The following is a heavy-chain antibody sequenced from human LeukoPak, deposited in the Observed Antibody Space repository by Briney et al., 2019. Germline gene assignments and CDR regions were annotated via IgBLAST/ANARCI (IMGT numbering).Heavy chain of an antibody. CDR3: ARDSPTGWFDP. J-gene: IGHJ5*02. CDR1: GYSFTSYW. D-gene: IGHD3-10*01. V-gene: IGHV1-69*01. Sequence: KISCKGSGYSFTSYWIGWVRQMPGKGLEWMGGITPIFGKANSAQKFQGTVTTTADESTRTVDMELSSLRSEGTAVFYCARDSPTGWFDPWGQGTLVTVSS. CDR2: ITPIFGKA.